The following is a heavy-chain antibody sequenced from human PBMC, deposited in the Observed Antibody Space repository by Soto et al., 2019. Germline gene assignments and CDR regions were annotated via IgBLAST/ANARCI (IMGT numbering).Heavy chain of an antibody. D-gene: IGHD6-13*01. CDR3: ARGATAAGRNFDY. CDR2: INHSGST. V-gene: IGHV4-34*01. Sequence: SETLSLTCAVYGGSLSGYYWSWIRQPPGKGLEWIGEINHSGSTNYNPSLKSRVTISVDTSKNQFSLKLSSVTAADTAVYYCARGATAAGRNFDYWGQGTLVTVSS. J-gene: IGHJ4*02. CDR1: GGSLSGYY.